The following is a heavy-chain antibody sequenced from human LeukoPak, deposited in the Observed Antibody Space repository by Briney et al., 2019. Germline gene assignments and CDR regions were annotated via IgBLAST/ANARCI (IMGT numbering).Heavy chain of an antibody. Sequence: GGSLRPSCAASGFTFSSHGMHWVRQAPGKGLEWVAVIWYDGSNKDYADSVRGRFTISRDSSKNTLYLQMNSLTAEDTAVYYCAKAPFPYTSGSPPGGYWGQGTLVTVSS. D-gene: IGHD3-10*01. CDR2: IWYDGSNK. CDR3: AKAPFPYTSGSPPGGY. J-gene: IGHJ4*02. CDR1: GFTFSSHG. V-gene: IGHV3-33*06.